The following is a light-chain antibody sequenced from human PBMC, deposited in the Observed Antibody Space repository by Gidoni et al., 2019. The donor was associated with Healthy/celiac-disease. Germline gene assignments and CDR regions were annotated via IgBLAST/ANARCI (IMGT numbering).Light chain of an antibody. CDR3: CSYAGSSTFV. CDR1: SRDVGSYNL. CDR2: EGS. V-gene: IGLV2-23*03. Sequence: QSALTQPASVSASPGQSITLSCTGTSRDVGSYNLVSWYQQHPGKAPKLMIYEGSKRPSGVSNRFSGSKSGNTASLTISGLQAEDEADYYCCSYAGSSTFVFGGGTKLTVL. J-gene: IGLJ2*01.